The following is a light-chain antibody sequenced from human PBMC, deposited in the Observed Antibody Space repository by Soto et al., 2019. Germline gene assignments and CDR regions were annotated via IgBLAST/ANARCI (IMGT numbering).Light chain of an antibody. CDR3: QHRGTGPWT. Sequence: EIVLTQSPATLSLSPGERATLSCRASQSVSSYLAWYQQKPGQAPRLLIYDASNRATGILARFSGSGSGTDFTLTISRQEHEDFAVYCRQHRGTGPWTFGQGTKVEIK. J-gene: IGKJ1*01. CDR1: QSVSSY. V-gene: IGKV3-11*01. CDR2: DAS.